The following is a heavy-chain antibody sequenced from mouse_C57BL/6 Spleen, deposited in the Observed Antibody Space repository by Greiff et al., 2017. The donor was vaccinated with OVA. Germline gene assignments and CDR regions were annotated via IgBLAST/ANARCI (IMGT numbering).Heavy chain of an antibody. V-gene: IGHV1-22*01. Sequence: EVQLQQSGPELVKPGASVKMSCKASGYTFTDYNMHWVKQSHGKSLEWIGYINPNNGGTSYNQKFKGKATLTVNKSSSTAYMELRSLTSEDSAVYYCARGVYYSNYNWFAYWGQGTLVTVSA. CDR1: GYTFTDYN. CDR2: INPNNGGT. CDR3: ARGVYYSNYNWFAY. D-gene: IGHD2-5*01. J-gene: IGHJ3*01.